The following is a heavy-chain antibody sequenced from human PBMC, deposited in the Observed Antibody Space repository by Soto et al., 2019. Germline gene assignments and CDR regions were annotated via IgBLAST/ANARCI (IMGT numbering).Heavy chain of an antibody. CDR1: GGSISSSSYY. V-gene: IGHV4-39*01. Sequence: PSETLSLTCTVSGGSISSSSYYWGWIRQPPGKGLEWIGTIDYSGSTYYNSSLKSRVTISVDTSKNQFSLKLSSVIATDTAVYYCARHAAPYYQRQMDVWGKGTTVTVSS. D-gene: IGHD3-10*01. CDR2: IDYSGST. J-gene: IGHJ6*04. CDR3: ARHAAPYYQRQMDV.